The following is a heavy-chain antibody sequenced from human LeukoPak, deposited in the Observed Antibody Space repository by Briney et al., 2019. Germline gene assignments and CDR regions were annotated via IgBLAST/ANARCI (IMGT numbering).Heavy chain of an antibody. CDR2: IGPTGNT. CDR3: ARESLGGLKYFDD. J-gene: IGHJ4*02. V-gene: IGHV1-2*02. CDR1: GYTFTAYY. D-gene: IGHD3-16*01. Sequence: ASVKVSCKASGYTFTAYYMHWVRQAPGQGLEWIGCIGPTGNTVYVQKFQGRVTVTRDTSINTVYMEVNSLRSDDTAVYSCARESLGGLKYFDDWGQGTLVTVSS.